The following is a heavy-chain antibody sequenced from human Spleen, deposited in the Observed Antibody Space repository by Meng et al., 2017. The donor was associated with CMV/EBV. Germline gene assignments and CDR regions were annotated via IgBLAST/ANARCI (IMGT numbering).Heavy chain of an antibody. Sequence: GESLKISCAASGFAFSRYDMNWVRQAPGKGLEWVAVISYDGSNKYYADSVKGRFTISRDNAENSLYLQMNSLRAEDTAVYYCSYQLIDQFYYYDVDVWGQGTTVTVSS. CDR1: GFAFSRYD. D-gene: IGHD3-22*01. CDR3: SYQLIDQFYYYDVDV. V-gene: IGHV3-30*12. J-gene: IGHJ6*02. CDR2: ISYDGSNK.